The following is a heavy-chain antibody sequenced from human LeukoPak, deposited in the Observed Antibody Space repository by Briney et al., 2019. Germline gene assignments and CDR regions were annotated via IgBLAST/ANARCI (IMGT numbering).Heavy chain of an antibody. D-gene: IGHD3-16*02. CDR3: AKDLPGVRLRLGELSSEDY. J-gene: IGHJ4*02. CDR1: GFTFSSYG. Sequence: GGSLRLSCAASGFTFSSYGMHWVRQAPGKGLEWVAFIRYDGSNKYYADSVKGRFTISRDNSKNTLYLQMNSLRAEDTAVYYCAKDLPGVRLRLGELSSEDYWGQGTLVTVSS. V-gene: IGHV3-30*02. CDR2: IRYDGSNK.